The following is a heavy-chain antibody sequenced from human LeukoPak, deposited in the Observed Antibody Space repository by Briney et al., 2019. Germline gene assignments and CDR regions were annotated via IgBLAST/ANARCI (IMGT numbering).Heavy chain of an antibody. CDR3: VRRYMATSAEDFDY. CDR2: INQRGSEI. CDR1: GFTFSTYS. D-gene: IGHD3-16*02. Sequence: GGSLRLSCAASGFTFSTYSMNWVRQAPGKGLEWVANINQRGSEIYYVDSVRGRFTISRDNAKNSLYLQMNILRAEDTAVYYCVRRYMATSAEDFDYWGQGTLVTVFS. V-gene: IGHV3-7*01. J-gene: IGHJ4*02.